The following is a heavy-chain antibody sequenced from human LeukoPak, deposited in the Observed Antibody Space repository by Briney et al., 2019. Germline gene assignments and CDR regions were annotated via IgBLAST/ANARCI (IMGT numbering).Heavy chain of an antibody. CDR2: IYYSGST. Sequence: SQTLSLTCTVSGGSISSGDYYWSWIRQPPGKGLEWIGYIYYSGSTYYNPSLKSRVTISVDTSKNQFSLKLSSVTAADTAVYYCARTHGDYAETHYFDYWGQGTLVTVSS. CDR1: GGSISSGDYY. V-gene: IGHV4-30-4*01. J-gene: IGHJ4*02. D-gene: IGHD4-17*01. CDR3: ARTHGDYAETHYFDY.